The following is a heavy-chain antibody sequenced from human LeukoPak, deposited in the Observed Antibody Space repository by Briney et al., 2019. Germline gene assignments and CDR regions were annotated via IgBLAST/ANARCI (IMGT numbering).Heavy chain of an antibody. V-gene: IGHV3-7*03. Sequence: GGSLRLSCAVSGFTFSNYWMNWVRQAPGKGLEWVANIKQDGSEKYYVDSVKGRFTISRDNAKNSLYLQMNSLRAEDTAVYYCARGWYAYNSFSYFDYWGQGTLVTVSS. CDR1: GFTFSNYW. J-gene: IGHJ4*02. CDR2: IKQDGSEK. CDR3: ARGWYAYNSFSYFDY. D-gene: IGHD5-24*01.